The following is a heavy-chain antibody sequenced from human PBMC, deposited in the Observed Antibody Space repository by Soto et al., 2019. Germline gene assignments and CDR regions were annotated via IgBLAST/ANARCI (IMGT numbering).Heavy chain of an antibody. D-gene: IGHD6-19*01. V-gene: IGHV3-30-3*01. CDR2: ISYDGSNK. Sequence: QVQLVESGGGVVQPGRSLRLSCAASGFTFSSYAMHWVRQAPGKGLEWVAVISYDGSNKYYADSVKGRFTISRDNSKNTLYLQMNSLRAEDTAVYYCARQTYSSGWYRSTGYYGMDVWGQGTTVTVSS. CDR1: GFTFSSYA. CDR3: ARQTYSSGWYRSTGYYGMDV. J-gene: IGHJ6*02.